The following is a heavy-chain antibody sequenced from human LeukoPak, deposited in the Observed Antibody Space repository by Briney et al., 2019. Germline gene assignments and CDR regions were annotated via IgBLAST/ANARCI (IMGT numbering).Heavy chain of an antibody. Sequence: SETLSLTCTVSGGSISSSSYYWGWIRQPPGKGLEWIGSIYYSGSTYYNPSLKSRVTISVDTSKNQFSLKLSSVTAADTAVYYCARHLPLAPFDPWGQGTLVTDSS. CDR2: IYYSGST. V-gene: IGHV4-39*01. D-gene: IGHD6-13*01. CDR3: ARHLPLAPFDP. CDR1: GGSISSSSYY. J-gene: IGHJ5*02.